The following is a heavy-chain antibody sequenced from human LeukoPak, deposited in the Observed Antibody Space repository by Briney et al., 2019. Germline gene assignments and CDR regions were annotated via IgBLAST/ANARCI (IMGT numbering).Heavy chain of an antibody. CDR1: GYTFTSYY. J-gene: IGHJ5*02. Sequence: ASVKVSCKASGYTFTSYYMHWVRQAPRLGLEWMGWISNYNGKTSYAQNLQGRVTMTTDTSTSTAYVELRSLRSDDTAVYYCARGRATGGPGWFDPWGQGTLVTVSS. CDR3: ARGRATGGPGWFDP. V-gene: IGHV1-18*04. CDR2: ISNYNGKT. D-gene: IGHD7-27*01.